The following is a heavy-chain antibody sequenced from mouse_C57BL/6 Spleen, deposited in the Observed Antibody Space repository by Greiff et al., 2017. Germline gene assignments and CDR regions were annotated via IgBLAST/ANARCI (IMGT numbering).Heavy chain of an antibody. CDR3: ARSTLRPLSYAMDY. Sequence: VKLMESGAELVKPGASVKISCKASGYAFSSYWMNWVKQRPGKGLEWIGQIYPGDGDTNYNGKFKGKATLTADKSSSTAYMQLSSLTSEDSAVYFCARSTLRPLSYAMDYLGQGTSVTVSS. CDR2: IYPGDGDT. J-gene: IGHJ4*01. CDR1: GYAFSSYW. V-gene: IGHV1-80*01. D-gene: IGHD3-2*02.